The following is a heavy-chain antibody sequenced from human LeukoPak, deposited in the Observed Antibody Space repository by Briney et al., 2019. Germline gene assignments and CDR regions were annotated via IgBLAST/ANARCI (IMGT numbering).Heavy chain of an antibody. D-gene: IGHD3-22*01. CDR3: ARGGSGYYYDFDY. CDR1: GGSISSYY. J-gene: IGHJ4*02. Sequence: SETLSLTCTVSGGSISSYYWSWIRQPPGKGLEWIGYIFYSGSTNYNPSLKSRVTILVDTSRNQFSLSLSSVTAADTAVYYCARGGSGYYYDFDYWGQGTLVTVSS. V-gene: IGHV4-59*01. CDR2: IFYSGST.